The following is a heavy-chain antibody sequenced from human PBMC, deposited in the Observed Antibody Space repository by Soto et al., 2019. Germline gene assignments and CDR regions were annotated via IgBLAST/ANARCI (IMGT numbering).Heavy chain of an antibody. J-gene: IGHJ6*02. CDR2: IIPIFGTA. CDR1: GGTFSSYA. V-gene: IGHV1-69*13. Sequence: SVKVSCKASGGTFSSYAITWVRQAPGQGLEWMGGIIPIFGTANYAQKFQGRVTITADESTSTAYMELSSLISEDTAVYYCARDPTTAAGSEILYYHYYGLDVWGQGTTVTVSS. CDR3: ARDPTTAAGSEILYYHYYGLDV. D-gene: IGHD6-13*01.